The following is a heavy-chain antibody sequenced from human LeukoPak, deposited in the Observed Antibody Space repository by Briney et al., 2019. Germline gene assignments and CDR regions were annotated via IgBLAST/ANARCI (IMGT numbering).Heavy chain of an antibody. CDR2: LYSDGNT. J-gene: IGHJ4*02. D-gene: IGHD3-10*02. V-gene: IGHV3-53*01. Sequence: GGSLRLSCAASGFTVITNDMTWVRQAPGKGLEWVSVLYSDGNTKYADSVQGRFTISRDNSKNTLYLEMNSLSPDDTAVYYCARGFYFVGRQPAYAFDFWGLGTLVTVSS. CDR1: GFTVITND. CDR3: ARGFYFVGRQPAYAFDF.